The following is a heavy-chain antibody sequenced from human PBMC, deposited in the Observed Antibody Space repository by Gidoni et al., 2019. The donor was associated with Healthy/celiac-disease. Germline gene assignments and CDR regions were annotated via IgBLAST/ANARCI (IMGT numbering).Heavy chain of an antibody. J-gene: IGHJ4*02. CDR2: IYYSGCT. Sequence: QESGPGLVKPSETLSLTCTVSGGSISSSSYYWGWIRQPPGKGLEWIGSIYYSGCTYYNPSLKSRVTISVDTSKNQFSLKLSSVTAADTAVYYCASRRAGATEYYFDYWGQGTLVTVSS. D-gene: IGHD1-26*01. CDR1: GGSISSSSYY. CDR3: ASRRAGATEYYFDY. V-gene: IGHV4-39*01.